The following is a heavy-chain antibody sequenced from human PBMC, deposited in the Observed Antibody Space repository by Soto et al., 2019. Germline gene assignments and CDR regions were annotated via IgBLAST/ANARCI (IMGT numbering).Heavy chain of an antibody. CDR1: GFTFDDYA. J-gene: IGHJ5*02. Sequence: GGSLRLSCAASGFTFDDYAMHWVRQAPGKGLEWVSGISWNSGSIGYADSVKGRFTISRDNAKNSLYLQMNSLRAEDTALYYCAKGGGWEPVGTTVMNVNWFDPWGQGTLVTVSS. CDR3: AKGGGWEPVGTTVMNVNWFDP. CDR2: ISWNSGSI. V-gene: IGHV3-9*01. D-gene: IGHD4-4*01.